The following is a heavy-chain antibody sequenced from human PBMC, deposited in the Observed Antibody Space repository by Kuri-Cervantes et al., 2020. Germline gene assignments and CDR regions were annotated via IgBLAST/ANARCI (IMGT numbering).Heavy chain of an antibody. J-gene: IGHJ6*02. V-gene: IGHV3-7*01. CDR2: TKYDESEK. D-gene: IGHD6-13*01. Sequence: GGSLRLSCAASGFTFSNYWMSWVRQAPGKGLEWVANTKYDESEKYYVDSVKGRFTISRDNAKNSLYLQMNSLRAEDTAVYYCARVDSSSWYYYYYGMDVWGQGTTVTVSS. CDR1: GFTFSNYW. CDR3: ARVDSSSWYYYYYGMDV.